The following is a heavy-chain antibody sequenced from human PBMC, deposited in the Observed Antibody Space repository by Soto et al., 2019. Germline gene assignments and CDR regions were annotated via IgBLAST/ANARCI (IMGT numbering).Heavy chain of an antibody. CDR3: ARAHGSSWYNWFDP. D-gene: IGHD6-13*01. J-gene: IGHJ5*02. V-gene: IGHV1-69*01. CDR1: GGTFSSYG. CDR2: IIPLFGTT. Sequence: QVLLVQSGAEVKKPGSSVKGSCKASGGTFSSYGISWVRQTPGRGLEWMGGIIPLFGTTNYAQKFRGRVTVTADESTSTVYMELRSLSFEDTAVYYCARAHGSSWYNWFDPWGQGILVTDSS.